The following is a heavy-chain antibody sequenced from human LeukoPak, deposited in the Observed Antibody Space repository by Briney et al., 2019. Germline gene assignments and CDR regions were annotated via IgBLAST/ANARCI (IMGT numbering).Heavy chain of an antibody. J-gene: IGHJ4*02. V-gene: IGHV3-74*01. CDR1: GFTFSSYW. Sequence: PGGSLRLSCAASGFTFSSYWMHWVRQTPGKGLVWVSRINTDGSSTSHADSVKGRFTISRDNAKNTLYLQMNSLRAEDTAVYYCARGPYSSGWYEEKIDYWGQGTLVTVSS. D-gene: IGHD6-19*01. CDR2: INTDGSST. CDR3: ARGPYSSGWYEEKIDY.